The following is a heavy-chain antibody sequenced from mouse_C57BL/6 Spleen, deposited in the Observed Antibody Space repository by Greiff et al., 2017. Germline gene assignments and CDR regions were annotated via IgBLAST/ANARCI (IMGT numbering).Heavy chain of an antibody. V-gene: IGHV1-80*01. J-gene: IGHJ1*03. CDR3: ARFDYGSSWYFDV. CDR1: GYAFSSYW. CDR2: IYPGDGDT. Sequence: QVQLQQSGAELVKPGASVKISCKASGYAFSSYWMNWVKQRPGKGLEWIGQIYPGDGDTNYNGKFKGKATLNADKSSSTAYMQLSSLTSEDSAVYFCARFDYGSSWYFDVWGTGTTVTVSS. D-gene: IGHD1-1*01.